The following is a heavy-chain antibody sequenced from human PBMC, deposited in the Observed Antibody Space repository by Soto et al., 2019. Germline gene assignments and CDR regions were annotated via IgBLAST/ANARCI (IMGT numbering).Heavy chain of an antibody. CDR1: GFALTTYT. J-gene: IGHJ4*02. CDR3: VREDGVVGASSAFDS. D-gene: IGHD1-26*01. V-gene: IGHV3-21*01. Sequence: KSGGSLRLSFVTSGFALTTYTINWVRQGPGTGLEWVSSINGRSNYKYYSDSVKGRFTVSRDNAQNSLFLQMSRLGPEDTAVYYCVREDGVVGASSAFDSWGQGTLVTVSS. CDR2: INGRSNYK.